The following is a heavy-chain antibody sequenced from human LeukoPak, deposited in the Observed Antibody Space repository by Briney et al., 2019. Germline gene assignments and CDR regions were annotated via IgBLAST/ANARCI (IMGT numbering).Heavy chain of an antibody. CDR2: TYYRSKWYD. CDR1: GDSVSSNSAA. V-gene: IGHV6-1*01. Sequence: SQTLSLTCAISGDSVSSNSAAWNCIRQSPSRGLEWLGRTYYRSKWYDDYAVSVNSRMTINTDTSKNQFSLQLNSVTPEDTAVYYCARALIAVGAHYFDYWGQGNLVTVSS. CDR3: ARALIAVGAHYFDY. J-gene: IGHJ4*02. D-gene: IGHD6-19*01.